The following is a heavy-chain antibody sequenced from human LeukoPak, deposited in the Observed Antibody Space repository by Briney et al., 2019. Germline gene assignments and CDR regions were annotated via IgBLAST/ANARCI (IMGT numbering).Heavy chain of an antibody. J-gene: IGHJ6*02. Sequence: GGSLRLSCAASGFTFSNAWMNWVRQAPGKGLEWVSVIYSGGSTYYADSVKGRFTISRDNSKNTLYLQMNSLRAEDTAMYYCARDRNTGYGMDVWGQGTTVTVSS. CDR3: ARDRNTGYGMDV. CDR1: GFTFSNAW. CDR2: IYSGGST. D-gene: IGHD2-8*02. V-gene: IGHV3-53*01.